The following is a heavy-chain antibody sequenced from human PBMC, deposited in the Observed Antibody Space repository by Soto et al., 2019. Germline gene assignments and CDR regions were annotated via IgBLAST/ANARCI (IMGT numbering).Heavy chain of an antibody. J-gene: IGHJ4*02. CDR2: IYYSGST. Sequence: SETLSLTCTVSGGSISSYYWSWIRQPPGKGLEWIGYIYYSGSTNYNPSLKSRVTISVDTSKNQFSLKLSSVTAADTAVYYCAREISGDYGFDYWGQGTLVTVSS. CDR3: AREISGDYGFDY. V-gene: IGHV4-59*01. D-gene: IGHD4-17*01. CDR1: GGSISSYY.